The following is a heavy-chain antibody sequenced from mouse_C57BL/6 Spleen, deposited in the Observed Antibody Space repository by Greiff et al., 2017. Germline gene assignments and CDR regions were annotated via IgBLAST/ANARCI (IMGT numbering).Heavy chain of an antibody. CDR2: ISNLAYSI. CDR1: GFTFSDYG. CDR3: ARGGITTVVGPFAY. D-gene: IGHD1-1*01. Sequence: DVMLVESGGGLVQPGGSLKLSCAASGFTFSDYGMAWVRQAPRKGPEWVAFISNLAYSIYYADTVTGRFTISRENAKNTLYLEMSSLRSEDTAMYYCARGGITTVVGPFAYWGQGTLVTVSA. J-gene: IGHJ3*01. V-gene: IGHV5-15*01.